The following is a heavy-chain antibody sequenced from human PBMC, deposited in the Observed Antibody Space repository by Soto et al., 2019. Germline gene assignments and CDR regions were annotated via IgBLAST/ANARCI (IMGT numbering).Heavy chain of an antibody. D-gene: IGHD6-6*01. CDR1: GFIFKNYA. J-gene: IGHJ4*02. V-gene: IGHV3-30*04. CDR2: ITRDGYNK. CDR3: TKSSGGSSSVGMDY. Sequence: GGSLRLSCAVSGFIFKNYALNWVRQAPGKWLEWVASITRDGYNKYYADSVKGRFTISRDNSKNTLSLQMTALRVEDSSVYYCTKSSGGSSSVGMDYWGPGXLVTVYS.